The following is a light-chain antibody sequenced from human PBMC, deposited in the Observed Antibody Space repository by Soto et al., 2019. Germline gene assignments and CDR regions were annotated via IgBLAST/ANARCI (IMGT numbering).Light chain of an antibody. V-gene: IGKV3-15*01. CDR3: QQYNNWPYT. J-gene: IGKJ2*01. CDR2: RAS. Sequence: EIVMTQSPATLSVSPGGSATLSCRASQHVSSNFAWYPQKPGQAPTLLIYRASTMATGIPARFSGSGSGTEFTLTISSLQSEDFAVYYCQQYNNWPYTFGQGTKLEIK. CDR1: QHVSSN.